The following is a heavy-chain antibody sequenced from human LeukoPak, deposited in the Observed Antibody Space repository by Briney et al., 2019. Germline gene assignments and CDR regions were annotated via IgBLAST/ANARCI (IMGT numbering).Heavy chain of an antibody. CDR2: ISSSSSYI. D-gene: IGHD6-13*01. Sequence: TGGSLRLSCAASAFTFSSYGMYWVRQAPGRGLEWVSSISSSSSYIYYADSVKGRFTISRDNAKNSLYLQMNSLRAEDTAVYYCARGAKDSWMDYWGQGTLVTVSS. CDR1: AFTFSSYG. CDR3: ARGAKDSWMDY. V-gene: IGHV3-21*01. J-gene: IGHJ4*02.